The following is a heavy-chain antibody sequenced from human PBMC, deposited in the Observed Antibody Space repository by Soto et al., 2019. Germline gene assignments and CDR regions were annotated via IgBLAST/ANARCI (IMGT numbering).Heavy chain of an antibody. Sequence: ASVKVSCKASGYTFTSYAMHWVRQAPGQRLEWMGWINAGNGNTKYSQKFQGRVTITRDTSASTAYMELSSLRSEDTAVYYCASSGPTSSWYSYYYYGMDVWGQWTTVTVSS. V-gene: IGHV1-3*01. D-gene: IGHD6-13*01. J-gene: IGHJ6*02. CDR3: ASSGPTSSWYSYYYYGMDV. CDR1: GYTFTSYA. CDR2: INAGNGNT.